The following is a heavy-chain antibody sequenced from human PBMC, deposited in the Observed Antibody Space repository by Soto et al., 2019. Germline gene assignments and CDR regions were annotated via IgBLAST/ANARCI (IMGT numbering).Heavy chain of an antibody. CDR2: MNPNSGNT. CDR3: AREKSSYGMDV. J-gene: IGHJ6*02. CDR1: GYTFTSYD. Sequence: QVQLVQSGAEVKKPGASVKVSCKASGYTFTSYDINWVRQATGQGLEWMGWMNPNSGNTGYAQKFQGRVTMTRNTSVRTAYVELSSLRSEDRAVYYCAREKSSYGMDVWGQGTTVTVSS. V-gene: IGHV1-8*01.